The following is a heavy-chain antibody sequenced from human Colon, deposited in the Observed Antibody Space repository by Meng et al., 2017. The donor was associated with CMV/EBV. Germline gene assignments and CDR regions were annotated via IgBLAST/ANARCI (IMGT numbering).Heavy chain of an antibody. V-gene: IGHV7-4-1*02. D-gene: IGHD3-9*01. Sequence: DTSSAYAMRWVRRAPGRGGGGMGWINTNTGNATYAQGFTGRFVFTFDTSISKAYLHIRSLKAEDTAVYFGALEDILTGQYSFDYWGQGSLVTVSS. J-gene: IGHJ4*02. CDR1: DTSSAYA. CDR3: ALEDILTGQYSFDY. CDR2: INTNTGNA.